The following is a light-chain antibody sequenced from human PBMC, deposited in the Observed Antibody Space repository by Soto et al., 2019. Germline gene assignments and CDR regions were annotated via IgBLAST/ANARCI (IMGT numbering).Light chain of an antibody. V-gene: IGKV3-11*01. CDR2: DAS. CDR3: VQRNTWPWT. J-gene: IGKJ1*01. Sequence: EIVLTQSPGTLSLSPGERATLSCRASQSVSSHLAWYQQKPGQAPRLLIYDASNRATGIPARFSGSGSGTDFTLTITSLEPEAFAVYHYVQRNTWPWTCGQGSKVEIK. CDR1: QSVSSH.